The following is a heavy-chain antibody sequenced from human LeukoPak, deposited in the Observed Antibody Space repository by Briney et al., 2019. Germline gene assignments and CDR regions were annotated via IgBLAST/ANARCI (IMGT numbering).Heavy chain of an antibody. Sequence: ASVKVSCKASGYTFTGYYMHWVRQAPGQGLEWMGWINPNSGGTNYAQKFQGRVTMTRDTSISTAYMELNRLRSDDTAVHYCARAGHNSNSGGYDFWGLGTLVTVSS. CDR2: INPNSGGT. D-gene: IGHD3-22*01. CDR1: GYTFTGYY. V-gene: IGHV1-2*02. J-gene: IGHJ4*02. CDR3: ARAGHNSNSGGYDF.